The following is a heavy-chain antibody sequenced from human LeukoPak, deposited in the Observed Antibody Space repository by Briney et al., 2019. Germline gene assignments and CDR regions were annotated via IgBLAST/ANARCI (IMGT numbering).Heavy chain of an antibody. CDR3: ARDRDGTIAVAGTSGY. CDR1: AFTFSSYW. J-gene: IGHJ4*02. Sequence: PGGSLRLSCAASAFTFSSYWMSWVRQAPGKGLEWVANIKQDGSEKYYVDSVKGRFTISRDNAKNSLYLQMNSLRAEDTAVYYCARDRDGTIAVAGTSGYWGQGTLVTVSS. V-gene: IGHV3-7*01. D-gene: IGHD6-19*01. CDR2: IKQDGSEK.